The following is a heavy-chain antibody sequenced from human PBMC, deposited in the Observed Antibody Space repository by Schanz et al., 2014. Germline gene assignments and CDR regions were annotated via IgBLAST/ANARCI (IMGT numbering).Heavy chain of an antibody. J-gene: IGHJ6*02. CDR1: KFTFSGYG. CDR2: IRDNGSVK. D-gene: IGHD5-18*01. Sequence: QVQLVESGGGVVQPGGSLTLSCAASKFTFSGYGMHWVRQAPGKGLDWVAFIRDNGSVKNYLDSVKGRFTISRDNSKNTLYLQMNSLGPEDTAVYYCAKGRTSMVYDMDVWGQGTTVTVSS. V-gene: IGHV3-30*02. CDR3: AKGRTSMVYDMDV.